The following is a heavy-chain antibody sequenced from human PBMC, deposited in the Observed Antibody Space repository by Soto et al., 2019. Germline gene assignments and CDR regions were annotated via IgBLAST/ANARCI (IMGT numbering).Heavy chain of an antibody. V-gene: IGHV1-18*01. CDR2: ISANNGNT. J-gene: IGHJ5*02. D-gene: IGHD2-15*01. Sequence: QVQLLQSGAEVKKPGASVKVSCKASGYTFTSYGISWVRQAPGQGRERMGWISANNGNTKYAQNFQGRVTMTTDTSTSTASLELRSLRSDDTAVYNCARSYSPGLFDPWGQETLVTVSS. CDR3: ARSYSPGLFDP. CDR1: GYTFTSYG.